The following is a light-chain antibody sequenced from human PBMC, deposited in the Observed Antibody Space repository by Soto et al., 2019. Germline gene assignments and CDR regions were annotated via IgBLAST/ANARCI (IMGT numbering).Light chain of an antibody. J-gene: IGLJ2*01. CDR2: EVS. CDR3: SSYTSISTVV. CDR1: SSDVGGYNY. V-gene: IGLV2-14*03. Sequence: QSVLTQPPSVSGSPGQSITISCTGTSSDVGGYNYVSWYQQHPGKAPKLMIYEVSNRPAGVSNRFSGSKSGNTASLTISGLQAEDEADYYCSSYTSISTVVFGGGTKLTVL.